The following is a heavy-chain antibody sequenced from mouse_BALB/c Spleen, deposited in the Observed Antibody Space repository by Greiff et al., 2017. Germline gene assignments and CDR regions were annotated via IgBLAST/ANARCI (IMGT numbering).Heavy chain of an antibody. D-gene: IGHD1-1*01. V-gene: IGHV2-6-7*01. J-gene: IGHJ1*01. CDR3: ARDGRYYGSSYVSYWYFDV. CDR2: IWGDGST. CDR1: GFSLTGYG. Sequence: QVQLQQSGPGLVAPSQSLSITCTVSGFSLTGYGVNWVRQPPGKGLEWLGMIWGDGSTDYNSALKSRLSISKDNSKSQVFLKMNSLQTDDTARYYCARDGRYYGSSYVSYWYFDVWGAGTTVTVAS.